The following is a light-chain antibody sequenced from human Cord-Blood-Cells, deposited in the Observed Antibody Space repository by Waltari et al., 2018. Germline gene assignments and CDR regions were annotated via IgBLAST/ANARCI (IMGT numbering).Light chain of an antibody. Sequence: QSALTQPASVSGSPGQSITISCTGTSSDVGGYNYVSWYQHHPGKAPKLIIYDVSKRPSGVSTRFSGSKSGNTASLTISGLQAEDEADYYCSSYTSSSTWVFGGGTKLTVL. CDR3: SSYTSSSTWV. CDR2: DVS. CDR1: SSDVGGYNY. J-gene: IGLJ3*02. V-gene: IGLV2-14*03.